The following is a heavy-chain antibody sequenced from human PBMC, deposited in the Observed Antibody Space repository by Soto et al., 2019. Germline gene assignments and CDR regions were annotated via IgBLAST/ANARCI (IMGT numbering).Heavy chain of an antibody. Sequence: GESLKISCKGSGYSFTSYWIGWVRQMPGKGLEWMGIIYPGDSDTGYSPSFQGQVTISADKSISTAYLQWSGLKASDTAMYYCARVIGYCSGGSCLRWFDPWGQGTLVTVSS. D-gene: IGHD2-15*01. J-gene: IGHJ5*02. CDR2: IYPGDSDT. CDR3: ARVIGYCSGGSCLRWFDP. CDR1: GYSFTSYW. V-gene: IGHV5-51*01.